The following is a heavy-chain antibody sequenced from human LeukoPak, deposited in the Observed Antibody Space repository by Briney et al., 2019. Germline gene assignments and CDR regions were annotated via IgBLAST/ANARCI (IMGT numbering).Heavy chain of an antibody. V-gene: IGHV4-39*07. D-gene: IGHD6-6*01. CDR2: IHSSGST. CDR3: ARLATPSTMAARGRSWFES. J-gene: IGHJ5*01. CDR1: TFSSYW. Sequence: TFSSYWMSWVRQPPGKGLEWVGSIHSSGSTYYNLSLKSRVTISVDTSKNQFSLKVSSVTAADTAVYYCARLATPSTMAARGRSWFESWGQGTLVTVSS.